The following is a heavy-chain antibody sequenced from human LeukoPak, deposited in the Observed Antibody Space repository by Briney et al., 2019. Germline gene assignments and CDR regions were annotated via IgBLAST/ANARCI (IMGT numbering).Heavy chain of an antibody. J-gene: IGHJ6*03. Sequence: GGSLRLSCAASGFTFSSYSMNWVRQAPGKGLEWVSSISSSSSYIYYADSVKGRFTISRDNAKNSLYLQMNSLRAEDTAVYYCANMRRGYCSSTSCHAYYYMDVWGKGTTVTVSS. CDR1: GFTFSSYS. V-gene: IGHV3-21*01. CDR2: ISSSSSYI. CDR3: ANMRRGYCSSTSCHAYYYMDV. D-gene: IGHD2-2*01.